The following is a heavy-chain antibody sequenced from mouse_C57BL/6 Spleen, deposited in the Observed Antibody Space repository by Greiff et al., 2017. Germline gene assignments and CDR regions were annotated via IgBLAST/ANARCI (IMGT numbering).Heavy chain of an antibody. J-gene: IGHJ1*03. CDR3: AREATVVARYCDV. Sequence: VKLQESGAELVKPGASVKISCKASGYAFSSYWMNWVKQRPGKGLEWIGQIYPGDGDTNYNGKFKGKATLTADKSSSTAYMQLSSLTSEDSAVYFCAREATVVARYCDVWGTGTTVTVSS. CDR2: IYPGDGDT. CDR1: GYAFSSYW. D-gene: IGHD1-1*01. V-gene: IGHV1-80*01.